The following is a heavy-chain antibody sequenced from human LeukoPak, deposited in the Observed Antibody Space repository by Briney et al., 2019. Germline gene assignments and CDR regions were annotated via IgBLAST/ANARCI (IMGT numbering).Heavy chain of an antibody. D-gene: IGHD3-16*01. J-gene: IGHJ4*02. CDR2: ISSSGDET. CDR3: AKPLYAVRGKNFFDY. CDR1: GFSFTTFG. Sequence: GGSLRLSCAASGFSFTTFGMSWVRRAPGKGLEWVSGISSSGDETHYADSVRGRFTISRDNSQDTLYLEVKSLRVEDTAVYFCAKPLYAVRGKNFFDYWGQGTLVIVSS. V-gene: IGHV3-23*01.